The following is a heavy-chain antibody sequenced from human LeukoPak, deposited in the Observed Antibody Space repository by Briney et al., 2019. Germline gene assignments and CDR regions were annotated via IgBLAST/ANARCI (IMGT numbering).Heavy chain of an antibody. V-gene: IGHV3-9*01. CDR1: GFTFDDYA. CDR2: ISWNSGSI. J-gene: IGHJ2*01. D-gene: IGHD3-22*01. CDR3: AKDLDDSWYWYFDL. Sequence: GGSLRLSCAASGFTFDDYAMHWVRQAPGKGLEWVSGISWNSGSIGYADSVKGRFTISRDNAKNSLYLQMNSLRAEDTALYYCAKDLDDSWYWYFDLWGRGTLVTVSS.